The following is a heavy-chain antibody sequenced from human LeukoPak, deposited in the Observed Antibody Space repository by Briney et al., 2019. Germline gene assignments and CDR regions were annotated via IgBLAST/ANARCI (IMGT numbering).Heavy chain of an antibody. CDR3: ARTMVRGVINYYYYYYMDV. V-gene: IGHV1-69*05. Sequence: SVKVSCKASGGTFSSYAISWVRQAPGQGLEWMGGIIPIFGTANYAQKFQGRVTITTDESTSTAYMELSSLRSEDTAVYYCARTMVRGVINYYYYYYMDVWGKGTTVTVSS. D-gene: IGHD3-10*01. CDR1: GGTFSSYA. J-gene: IGHJ6*03. CDR2: IIPIFGTA.